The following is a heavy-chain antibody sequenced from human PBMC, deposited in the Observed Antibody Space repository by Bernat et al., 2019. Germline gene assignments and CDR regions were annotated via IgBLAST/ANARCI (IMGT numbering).Heavy chain of an antibody. V-gene: IGHV3-66*01. J-gene: IGHJ4*02. D-gene: IGHD2-21*01. CDR1: GFTVSSNY. CDR2: IYSGGST. CDR3: ARSTTILWSTN. Sequence: EVQLVESGGGLVQPGGSLRLSCAASGFTVSSNYMSWVRQAPGKGLEWVSVIYSGGSTYYADSVKGRFTISRDNSKNTLYLQMNSLRAEDTAVYYCARSTTILWSTNWGQGTLVTVSS.